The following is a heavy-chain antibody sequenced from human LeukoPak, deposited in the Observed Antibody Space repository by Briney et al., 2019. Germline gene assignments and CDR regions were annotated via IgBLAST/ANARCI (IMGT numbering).Heavy chain of an antibody. CDR1: GSTFSSYA. CDR3: ARDKDYLDY. J-gene: IGHJ4*02. V-gene: IGHV3-30*04. CDR2: ISYDGSNK. Sequence: GRSLRLSCAASGSTFSSYAMHWVRQAPGKGLEWVAVISYDGSNKYYADSVKGRFTISRDNSKNTLYLQMNSLRAEDTAVYYCARDKDYLDYWGQGTLVTVSS.